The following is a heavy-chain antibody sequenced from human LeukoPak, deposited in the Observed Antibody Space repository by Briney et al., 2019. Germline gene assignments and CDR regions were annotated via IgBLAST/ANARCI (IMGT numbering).Heavy chain of an antibody. CDR3: THRRYGSGSYSDPFDY. CDR1: GFSLTTSGVG. Sequence: SGPTLVKPTQTLTLTCTFSGFSLTTSGVGVGWIRQPPGKALEGLALIYWDDDKRYSPSLKSRLTITRDTSKNQVVLTLTNMDPVDTATYYCTHRRYGSGSYSDPFDYWGQGTLVTVSS. J-gene: IGHJ4*02. CDR2: IYWDDDK. V-gene: IGHV2-5*02. D-gene: IGHD3-10*01.